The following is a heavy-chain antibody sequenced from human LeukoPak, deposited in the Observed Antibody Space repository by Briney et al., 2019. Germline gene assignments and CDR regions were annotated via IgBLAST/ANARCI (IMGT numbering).Heavy chain of an antibody. Sequence: GGSLRLSCAASGFTFSSYAMSWVRQAPGKGLEWVSAISGSGGSTYYAGSVKGRFTISRDNAKNSLYLQMNSLRAEDTAVYYCASGARPIDYWGQGTLVTVSS. CDR2: ISGSGGST. CDR1: GFTFSSYA. CDR3: ASGARPIDY. J-gene: IGHJ4*02. D-gene: IGHD6-6*01. V-gene: IGHV3-23*01.